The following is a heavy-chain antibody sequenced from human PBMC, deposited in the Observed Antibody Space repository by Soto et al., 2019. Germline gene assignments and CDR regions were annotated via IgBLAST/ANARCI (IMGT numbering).Heavy chain of an antibody. J-gene: IGHJ4*02. D-gene: IGHD3-9*01. CDR2: ISASGGST. V-gene: IGHV3-23*01. CDR1: GFTFSNYG. Sequence: EVQVLESGGGLVQPGGSLRLSCSASGFTFSNYGMTWVRQAPGKGLEWVSSISASGGSTYDADSVKGRFTISRDNSKNTLFLQMNSLRAEDTAVYYCAKGTNTAYFPFDYWGQGTLVTVSS. CDR3: AKGTNTAYFPFDY.